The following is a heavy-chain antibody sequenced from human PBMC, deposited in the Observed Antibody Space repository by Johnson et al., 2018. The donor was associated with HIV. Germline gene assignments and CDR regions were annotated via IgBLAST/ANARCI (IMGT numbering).Heavy chain of an antibody. J-gene: IGHJ3*02. CDR1: GFTFSSYA. CDR3: ARGGGYSIAAPSDAFDI. V-gene: IGHV3-48*04. CDR2: MSSSGTTI. D-gene: IGHD6-6*01. Sequence: EVQSVESGGGLVQPGGSLRLSCAASGFTFSSYAMSWIRQAPGKGLEWISYMSSSGTTIYHAESVKGRFTISRDNAKNSLYLQMNSLRVEDTAVYYCARGGGYSIAAPSDAFDIWGQGTMVTVSS.